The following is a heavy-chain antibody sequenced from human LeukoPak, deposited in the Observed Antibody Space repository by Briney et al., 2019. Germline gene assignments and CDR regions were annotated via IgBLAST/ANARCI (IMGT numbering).Heavy chain of an antibody. J-gene: IGHJ5*02. V-gene: IGHV4-39*01. D-gene: IGHD3-3*01. CDR2: IYYSGST. CDR3: ARPYGGFGVVTEGWLDP. CDR1: GGSITSSSHY. Sequence: SETLSLTCTVSGGSITSSSHYWGWIRQPPGKGLEWIGSIYYSGSTYYNPSLKSRVTISVDTSKNQFSLKLSSVTAADTAVYYCARPYGGFGVVTEGWLDPWGQGTLVTVSS.